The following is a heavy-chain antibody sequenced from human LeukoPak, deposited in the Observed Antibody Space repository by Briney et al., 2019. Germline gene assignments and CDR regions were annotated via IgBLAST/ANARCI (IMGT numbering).Heavy chain of an antibody. Sequence: GGSLRLSCAASGFTFSDYYMSWIRQAPGKGLEWVSYISSSSSYTNYADSVKGRFTISRDNAKNSLYLQMNGLRAEDTAVYYCATSSGWYRFDYWGQGTLVTVSS. CDR1: GFTFSDYY. CDR2: ISSSSSYT. V-gene: IGHV3-11*06. D-gene: IGHD6-19*01. J-gene: IGHJ4*02. CDR3: ATSSGWYRFDY.